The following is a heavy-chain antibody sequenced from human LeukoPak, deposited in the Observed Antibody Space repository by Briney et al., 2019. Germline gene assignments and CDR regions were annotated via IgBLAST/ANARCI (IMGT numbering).Heavy chain of an antibody. Sequence: ASVKVSCKASGYTFTSYAMHWVRQAPGQRLEWMGWINAGNGNTKYSQKFQGRVTITRDTSASTAYMELSSLRSEDTAVYYCARDPALEYSGYDSWGQGTLVTVSS. CDR2: INAGNGNT. CDR3: ARDPALEYSGYDS. V-gene: IGHV1-3*01. J-gene: IGHJ5*02. D-gene: IGHD5-12*01. CDR1: GYTFTSYA.